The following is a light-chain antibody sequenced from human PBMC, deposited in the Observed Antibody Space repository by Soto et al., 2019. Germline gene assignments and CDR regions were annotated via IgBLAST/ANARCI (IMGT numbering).Light chain of an antibody. Sequence: DIQMTQSPSTLSASVGDRVTITCRASQTISSWLAWYQQKPGKAPKLLIYKASSLESGVPSRFSGSGSGTEFTLTISSLQPYDFATYYCQQYNSYSAFGQGTKVESK. J-gene: IGKJ1*01. CDR1: QTISSW. CDR3: QQYNSYSA. V-gene: IGKV1-5*03. CDR2: KAS.